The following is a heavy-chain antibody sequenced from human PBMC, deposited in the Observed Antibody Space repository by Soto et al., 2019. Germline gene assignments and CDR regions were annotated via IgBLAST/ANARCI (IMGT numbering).Heavy chain of an antibody. CDR1: GFTFSSYW. CDR3: ARDHVVSRNWFDP. CDR2: INSDGSST. V-gene: IGHV3-74*01. Sequence: EVQLVESGGGLVQPGGSLRLSCAASGFTFSSYWMHWVRQAPGKGLVWVSRINSDGSSTSYADSVKGRFTISRDNAKNTLYLQMNSLRGEDTAVYYCARDHVVSRNWFDPWGQGTLVTVSS. D-gene: IGHD2-21*01. J-gene: IGHJ5*02.